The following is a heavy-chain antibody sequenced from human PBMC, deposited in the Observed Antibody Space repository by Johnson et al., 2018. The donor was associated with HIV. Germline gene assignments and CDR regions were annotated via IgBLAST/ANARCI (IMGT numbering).Heavy chain of an antibody. CDR2: ISYDGSNK. CDR3: ARVPNDAFDI. Sequence: QVQLVESGGGLVQPGGSLRLSCVGSGFTFSNAWMSWVRQAPGKGLEWVAVISYDGSNKYYADSVKGRFTISRDHSKNTLYLQMNSLRAEDTAVYYCARVPNDAFDIWGQGTMVTVSS. CDR1: GFTFSNAW. J-gene: IGHJ3*02. V-gene: IGHV3-30-3*01.